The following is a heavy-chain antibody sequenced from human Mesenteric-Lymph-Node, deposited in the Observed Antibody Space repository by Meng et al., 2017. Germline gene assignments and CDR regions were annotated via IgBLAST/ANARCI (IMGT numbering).Heavy chain of an antibody. D-gene: IGHD3-9*01. J-gene: IGHJ6*02. Sequence: SVKVSCKTSGGTFSSYAISWVRQAPGQGLEWMGGIIPIFGTANYAQKFQGRVTITTDESTSTAYMELSSLKSEDTAVYYCASSANFDWLLIAHRSHCCGMDVWGQGTMVTVSS. CDR2: IIPIFGTA. CDR1: GGTFSSYA. CDR3: ASSANFDWLLIAHRSHCCGMDV. V-gene: IGHV1-69*05.